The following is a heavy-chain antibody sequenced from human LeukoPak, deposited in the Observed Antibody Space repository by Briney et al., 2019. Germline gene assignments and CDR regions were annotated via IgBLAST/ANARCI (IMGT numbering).Heavy chain of an antibody. CDR1: GGSISSSSYY. J-gene: IGHJ5*02. D-gene: IGHD6-19*01. V-gene: IGHV4-39*02. CDR3: AREGADRSSGWYSRGWFDP. Sequence: SETLSLTCTVSGGSISSSSYYWGWIRQPPGKGLEWIGSIYYSGSTYYNPSLKSRVAISVDTSKNQFSLKLSSVTAADTAVYYCAREGADRSSGWYSRGWFDPWGQGTLVTVSS. CDR2: IYYSGST.